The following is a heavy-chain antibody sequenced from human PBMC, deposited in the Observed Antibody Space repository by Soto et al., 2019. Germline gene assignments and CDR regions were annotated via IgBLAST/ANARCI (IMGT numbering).Heavy chain of an antibody. CDR3: ARILFGRSVAGGYFYMDV. CDR1: GFSLSNGKVG. V-gene: IGHV2-26*01. CDR2: IFSNDEK. D-gene: IGHD6-19*01. J-gene: IGHJ6*03. Sequence: HVTLKESGSVLVKPTETLTLTCTVSGFSLSNGKVGVSWIRQPPGKALEWLAHIFSNDEKSYRTSLKSRLTISEDTSKSQVVLTMTNVDPVDTATYYCARILFGRSVAGGYFYMDVWGKGTTVTVSS.